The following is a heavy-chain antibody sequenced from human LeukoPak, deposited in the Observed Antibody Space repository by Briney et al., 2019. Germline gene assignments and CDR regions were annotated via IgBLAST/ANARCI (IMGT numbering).Heavy chain of an antibody. J-gene: IGHJ4*02. Sequence: PSETLSLTCAVYGGSFSGYYWSWIRQPPGKGLEWIGEINHSGSTNYNPSLKSRVTISVDTSKNQFSLKLSSVTAADTAVYYCARYLSRLDSSGLPSYFDYWGQGTLVTVSS. CDR1: GGSFSGYY. D-gene: IGHD3-22*01. CDR2: INHSGST. V-gene: IGHV4-34*01. CDR3: ARYLSRLDSSGLPSYFDY.